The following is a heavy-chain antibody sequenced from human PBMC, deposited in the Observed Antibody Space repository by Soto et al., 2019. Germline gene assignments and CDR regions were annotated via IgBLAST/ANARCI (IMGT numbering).Heavy chain of an antibody. CDR1: GFTFSNAW. D-gene: IGHD6-19*01. CDR3: TTVSLGIAVAGTIDY. V-gene: IGHV3-15*01. CDR2: IKSKTDGGTT. Sequence: EVQLVESGGGLVKPGGSLRLSCAASGFTFSNAWMSWVRQAPGKGLGWVGRIKSKTDGGTTDYAAPVKGRFTISRDDSKNTLYLQMNSLKTEDTAVYYCTTVSLGIAVAGTIDYWGQGTLVTVSS. J-gene: IGHJ4*02.